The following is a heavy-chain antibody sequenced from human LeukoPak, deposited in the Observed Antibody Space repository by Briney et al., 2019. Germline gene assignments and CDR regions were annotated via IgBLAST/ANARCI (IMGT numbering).Heavy chain of an antibody. Sequence: GRSLRLSCAASGFTFDDYAMHWVRQAPGKGLVWVSRISTDGSSTTYADSVKGRFTISRDNAKNTLYLQMNSLRAEDTAVYYCLRDLAAAGHFWGQGTLVTVSS. D-gene: IGHD6-13*01. CDR2: ISTDGSST. V-gene: IGHV3-74*01. CDR1: GFTFDDYA. J-gene: IGHJ4*02. CDR3: LRDLAAAGHF.